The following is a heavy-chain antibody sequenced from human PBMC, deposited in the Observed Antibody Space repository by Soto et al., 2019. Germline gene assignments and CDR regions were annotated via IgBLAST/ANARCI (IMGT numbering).Heavy chain of an antibody. CDR1: GYTFTSYD. CDR2: MNPNSGNT. Sequence: QVQLVQSGAEVKKPGASVKVSCKASGYTFTSYDINWVRQATGQGHEWMGWMNPNSGNTGYAQKFHGRVTMTRNTSISSAYRERSSLRSEDTAVYYCAREKTSYGMDVWGQGTTVTVSS. V-gene: IGHV1-8*01. J-gene: IGHJ6*02. CDR3: AREKTSYGMDV.